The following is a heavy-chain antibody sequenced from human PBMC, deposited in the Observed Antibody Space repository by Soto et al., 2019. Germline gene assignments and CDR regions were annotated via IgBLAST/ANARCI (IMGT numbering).Heavy chain of an antibody. D-gene: IGHD3-22*01. Sequence: QVQLVQSGAEVKKPGSSVKVSCKASGGTFSSYAISWVRQAPGQGLEWMGGIIPIFGTANYAQKFQGRVTITADESTRTAYMELSSLRSEDTAVYYCARVKAYYYDSSGSHYYYYGMDVWGQGTTVTVSS. CDR3: ARVKAYYYDSSGSHYYYYGMDV. J-gene: IGHJ6*02. CDR2: IIPIFGTA. CDR1: GGTFSSYA. V-gene: IGHV1-69*01.